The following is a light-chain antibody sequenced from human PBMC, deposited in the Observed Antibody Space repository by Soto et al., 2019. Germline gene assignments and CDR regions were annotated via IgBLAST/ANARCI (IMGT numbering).Light chain of an antibody. Sequence: AVVTQPPSVSGAPGQWVTISCTGSSSNIGAGYDVHWYQQLPGTAPKLLIYGNSNRPSGVPDRFSGSKSGTSASLAITGLQAEDEADYYCQSYDSSLSAYVFGPGTKLTVL. CDR3: QSYDSSLSAYV. CDR1: SSNIGAGYD. J-gene: IGLJ1*01. CDR2: GNS. V-gene: IGLV1-40*01.